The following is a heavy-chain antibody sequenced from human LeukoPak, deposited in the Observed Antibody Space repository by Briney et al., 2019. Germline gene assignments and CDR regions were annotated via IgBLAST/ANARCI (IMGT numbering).Heavy chain of an antibody. CDR2: ISNSGDST. V-gene: IGHV3-23*01. CDR3: AKDSISYYDILTGYSDFDY. J-gene: IGHJ4*02. D-gene: IGHD3-9*01. Sequence: PGGSLRLSCAASGFTFNNYAMTWVRQAPGEGLEWVSTISNSGDSTYYADSVKGRLTISRDNSRNTLSLQMNSLTAEDTAVYYCAKDSISYYDILTGYSDFDYWGQGTLVTVSS. CDR1: GFTFNNYA.